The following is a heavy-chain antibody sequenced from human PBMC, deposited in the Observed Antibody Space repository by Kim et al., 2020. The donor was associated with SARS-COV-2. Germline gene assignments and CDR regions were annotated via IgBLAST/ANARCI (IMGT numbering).Heavy chain of an antibody. J-gene: IGHJ6*02. CDR1: GFTFSSYG. CDR3: AREDRVSSSWSTGGMDV. D-gene: IGHD6-13*01. Sequence: GGSLRLSCAASGFTFSSYGMHWVRQAPGKGLEWVAVIWYDGSNKYYADSVKGRFTISRDNSKNTLYLQTNSLRAEDTAVYYCAREDRVSSSWSTGGMDVWGQGTTVTVSS. V-gene: IGHV3-33*01. CDR2: IWYDGSNK.